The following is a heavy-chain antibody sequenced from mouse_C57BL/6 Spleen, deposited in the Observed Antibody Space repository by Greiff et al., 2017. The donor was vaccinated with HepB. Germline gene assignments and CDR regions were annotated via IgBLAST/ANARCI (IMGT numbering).Heavy chain of an antibody. CDR1: GYAFSSYW. J-gene: IGHJ1*03. V-gene: IGHV1-80*01. Sequence: VKLQESGAELVKPGASVKISCKASGYAFSSYWMNWVKQRPGKGLEWIGQIYPGDGDTNYNGKFKGKATLTADKSSSTAYMQLSSLTSEDSAVYFCARDHYYGSSPSWYFDVWGTGTTVTVSS. D-gene: IGHD1-1*01. CDR3: ARDHYYGSSPSWYFDV. CDR2: IYPGDGDT.